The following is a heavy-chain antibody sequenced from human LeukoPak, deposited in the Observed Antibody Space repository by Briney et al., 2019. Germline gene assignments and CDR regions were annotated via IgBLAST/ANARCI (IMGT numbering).Heavy chain of an antibody. V-gene: IGHV3-66*01. Sequence: GGSLRLSCAASGFTVSSNYMSWVRQAPGKGLEWVSVIYSGGSTYYADSVKGRFTISRDNSKNTLYLQMNSLRAEDTAVYYCARDSGSGWEYFYYFYYMDAWGKGTTVTVSS. CDR2: IYSGGST. D-gene: IGHD6-19*01. CDR1: GFTVSSNY. CDR3: ARDSGSGWEYFYYFYYMDA. J-gene: IGHJ6*03.